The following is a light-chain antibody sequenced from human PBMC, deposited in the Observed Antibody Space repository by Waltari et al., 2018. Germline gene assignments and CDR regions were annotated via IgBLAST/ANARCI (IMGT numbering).Light chain of an antibody. V-gene: IGKV4-1*01. CDR1: RGPLYTPNNKHY. J-gene: IGKJ1*01. CDR3: QQFYQTPPT. CDR2: WAS. Sequence: DIVMTQSPDSLAVSVGERATINFKSSRGPLYTPNNKHYIGRYQQKPGQPPKLPIYWASTRQPGVPDRFSGSGSGTDFTLTITSLQAEDVAVYYCQQFYQTPPTFGQGTKVEIK.